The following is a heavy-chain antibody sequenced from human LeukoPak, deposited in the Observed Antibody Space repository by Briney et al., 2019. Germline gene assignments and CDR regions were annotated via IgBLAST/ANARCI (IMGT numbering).Heavy chain of an antibody. D-gene: IGHD6-19*01. CDR3: ARSMGWYWFDP. V-gene: IGHV4-31*03. J-gene: IGHJ5*02. CDR2: IYYSGST. CDR1: GGSISSGGYY. Sequence: SQTLSLTCTVSGGSISSGGYYWSRIRQHPGKGLEWIGYIYYSGSTYYNPSLKSRVTISVDTSKNQFSLKLSSVTAADTAVYYCARSMGWYWFDPWGQGTLVTVSS.